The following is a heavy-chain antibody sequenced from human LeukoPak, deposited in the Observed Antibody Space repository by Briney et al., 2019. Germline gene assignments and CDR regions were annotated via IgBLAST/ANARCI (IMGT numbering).Heavy chain of an antibody. CDR3: ARADCSGGSCYWFDP. CDR2: IYYSGST. D-gene: IGHD2-15*01. CDR1: GGSISSSNYY. J-gene: IGHJ5*02. Sequence: SETLSLTCTVSGGSISSSNYYWGWIRQPPGKGLEWIGSIYYSGSTYYSPSLKSRVTISVDTSKNQFSLKLSSVTAADTAVYYCARADCSGGSCYWFDPWGQGTLVTVSS. V-gene: IGHV4-39*07.